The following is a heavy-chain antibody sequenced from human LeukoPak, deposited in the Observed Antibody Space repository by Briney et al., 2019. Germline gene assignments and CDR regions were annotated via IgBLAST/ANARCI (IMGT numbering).Heavy chain of an antibody. CDR3: ARVSFFCGGGSCQGGFDY. J-gene: IGHJ4*02. CDR1: GGSISSSTYY. D-gene: IGHD2-15*01. V-gene: IGHV4-39*02. Sequence: PSETLSLTCTVSGGSISSSTYYWGWIRQPPVKGLEWIGSIYYSGSTYYNPSLKSRVTMSVDTSKNQFSLKLSSVTAADTAVYYCARVSFFCGGGSCQGGFDYWGQGTLVTVSS. CDR2: IYYSGST.